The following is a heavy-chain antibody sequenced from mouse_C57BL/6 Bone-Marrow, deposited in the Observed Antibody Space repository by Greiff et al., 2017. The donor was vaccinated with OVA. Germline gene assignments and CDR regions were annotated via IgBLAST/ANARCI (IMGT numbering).Heavy chain of an antibody. J-gene: IGHJ4*01. Sequence: VKLQQPGAELVKPGASVKLSCKASGYTFTSYWMHWVKQRPGRGLEWIGRIDPNSGGTKYNEKFKSKATLTVDKPSSTAYMQLSSLTSEDSAVYYCASRILRKDYAMDYWGQGTSVTVSS. CDR2: IDPNSGGT. CDR3: ASRILRKDYAMDY. D-gene: IGHD1-1*01. V-gene: IGHV1-72*01. CDR1: GYTFTSYW.